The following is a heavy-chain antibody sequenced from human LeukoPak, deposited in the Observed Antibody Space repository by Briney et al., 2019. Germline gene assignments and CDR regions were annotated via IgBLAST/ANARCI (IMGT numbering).Heavy chain of an antibody. D-gene: IGHD2-15*01. V-gene: IGHV4-39*07. CDR1: GGSISSYY. CDR2: IYYSGST. Sequence: SETLSLTCTVSGGSISSYYWGWIRQPPGKGLEWIGSIYYSGSTYYNPSLKSRVTISVDTSKNQFSLKLSSVTAADTAVYYCARDPVAATNWFDPWGQGTLVTVSS. CDR3: ARDPVAATNWFDP. J-gene: IGHJ5*02.